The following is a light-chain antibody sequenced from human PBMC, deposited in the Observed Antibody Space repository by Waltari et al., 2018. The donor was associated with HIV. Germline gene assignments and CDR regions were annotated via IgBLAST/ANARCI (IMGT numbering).Light chain of an antibody. CDR3: LLTYAGAQRYV. V-gene: IGLV7-43*01. CDR2: STG. Sequence: QTVVTQEPSLTVSPGGTVTLTCASSTGAVTSGYYPNWFQQKPGQAPRALIYSTGNRHSWTPARCSGSLLGGKAALTLSGVQPEDEAESYCLLTYAGAQRYVFGSGTKVIVL. CDR1: TGAVTSGYY. J-gene: IGLJ1*01.